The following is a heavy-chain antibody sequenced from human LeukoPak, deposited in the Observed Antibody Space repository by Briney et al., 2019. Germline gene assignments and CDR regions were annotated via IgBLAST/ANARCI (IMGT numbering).Heavy chain of an antibody. J-gene: IGHJ4*02. CDR3: ATGYYYDSSGYN. CDR2: IKSKPDGGTT. V-gene: IGHV3-15*01. CDR1: GFTFNRAW. D-gene: IGHD3-22*01. Sequence: GGSLRLSCAASGFTFNRAWMMWVRQAPGKGLEWVARIKSKPDGGTTDYAAPVKGRFTISRDDSKTTLYLQMNSLKAEDTAVYYCATGYYYDSSGYNWGQGTLVTVSS.